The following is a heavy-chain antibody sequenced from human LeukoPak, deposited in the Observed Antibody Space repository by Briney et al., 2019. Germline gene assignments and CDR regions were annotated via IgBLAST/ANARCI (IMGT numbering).Heavy chain of an antibody. Sequence: ASVKVSCKASGYTFTGYYMHWVRQAPGQGLEWMGWINPNSGGTNYAQKFQGRVTMTRVTSISTAYMELSRLRSDDTAVYYCARDGYYDFWSGYYKEKPFDYWGQGTLVTVSS. V-gene: IGHV1-2*02. CDR3: ARDGYYDFWSGYYKEKPFDY. CDR1: GYTFTGYY. J-gene: IGHJ4*02. D-gene: IGHD3-3*01. CDR2: INPNSGGT.